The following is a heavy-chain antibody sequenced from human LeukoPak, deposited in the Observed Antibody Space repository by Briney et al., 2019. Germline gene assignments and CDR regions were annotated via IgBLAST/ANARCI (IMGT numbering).Heavy chain of an antibody. D-gene: IGHD1-1*01. CDR2: FDPEDGET. Sequence: ASVKVSCKASGYTLTELSMHWVRQAPGKGLEWMGGFDPEDGETIYAQKFQGRVTMTEDTSTDTAYMELSSLRSEDTAVYYCATVPHPTGTFWNDSLYYYYGMDVWGQRTTVTVSS. J-gene: IGHJ6*02. V-gene: IGHV1-24*01. CDR1: GYTLTELS. CDR3: ATVPHPTGTFWNDSLYYYYGMDV.